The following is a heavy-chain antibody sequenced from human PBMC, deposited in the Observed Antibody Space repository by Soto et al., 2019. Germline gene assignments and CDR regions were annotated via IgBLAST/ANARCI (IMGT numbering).Heavy chain of an antibody. V-gene: IGHV4-39*01. CDR2: VYYRGRS. CDR1: GGTFTKRSYY. D-gene: IGHD4-17*01. CDR3: VSQRTTVPTQAYFDY. J-gene: IGHJ4*02. Sequence: SATLYLPCNFSGGTFTKRSYYCGCIRQSPGKGLEWIGSVYYRGRSYSKSSVKSRVTISVDTSKNRFSLSLNSATASDTAVYFCVSQRTTVPTQAYFDYWGPGDLVSVSA.